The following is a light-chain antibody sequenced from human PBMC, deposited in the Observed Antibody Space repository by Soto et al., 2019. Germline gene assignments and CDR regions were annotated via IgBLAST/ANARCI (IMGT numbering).Light chain of an antibody. V-gene: IGKV1-27*01. CDR1: QCFSNY. Sequence: DIQMTQSPSSLSASVGDRVTITCRASQCFSNYLAWYQQKPGKPPKLLIYAASTLESGVPSRFSGGRSGTDFTLSISSLQPEDVATFYCQKYDSLPFTFGPGTKVDI. CDR2: AAS. J-gene: IGKJ3*01. CDR3: QKYDSLPFT.